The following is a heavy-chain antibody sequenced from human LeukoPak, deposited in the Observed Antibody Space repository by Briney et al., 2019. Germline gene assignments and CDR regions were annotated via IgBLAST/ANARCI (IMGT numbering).Heavy chain of an antibody. CDR2: INPSGGST. J-gene: IGHJ6*03. CDR3: AAGPSTHDFWNGRTAHYYYMDV. CDR1: GYTFTSYY. Sequence: ASLKVSRKESGYTFTSYYMHWVREAPGQGLEWMGLINPSGGSTSYAQKFQGRVTMTRDMSTSTVYMELSSLRSEDTAVYYCAAGPSTHDFWNGRTAHYYYMDVWGKATTVTVSS. V-gene: IGHV1-46*01. D-gene: IGHD3-3*01.